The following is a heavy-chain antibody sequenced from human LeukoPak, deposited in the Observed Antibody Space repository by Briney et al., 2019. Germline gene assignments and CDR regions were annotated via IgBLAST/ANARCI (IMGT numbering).Heavy chain of an antibody. V-gene: IGHV3-23*01. Sequence: QPGASLRLSCAASEFTFSSSVMSWVRQAPGKGLEWVSVISGGGGTRYYADSVKGRFTISRDNSKNTLYLQMNSLRADDTAICYCAKGGLSDRRFEYWGQGTLVTVSS. J-gene: IGHJ4*02. CDR3: AKGGLSDRRFEY. CDR1: EFTFSSSV. CDR2: ISGGGGTR. D-gene: IGHD3-16*02.